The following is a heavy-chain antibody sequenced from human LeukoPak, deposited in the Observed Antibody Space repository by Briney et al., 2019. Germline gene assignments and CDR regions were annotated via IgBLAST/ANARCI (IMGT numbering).Heavy chain of an antibody. CDR2: ISSSGSTI. CDR1: GFTFSDYY. J-gene: IGHJ4*02. CDR3: ARDRATVANDY. Sequence: GGSLRLSCAASGFTFSDYYMSWTRQAPGKGLEWVSYISSSGSTIYYADSVKGRFTISRDNAKNSLYLQMNSLRAEDTAVYYCARDRATVANDYWGQGTLVTVSS. D-gene: IGHD4-17*01. V-gene: IGHV3-11*01.